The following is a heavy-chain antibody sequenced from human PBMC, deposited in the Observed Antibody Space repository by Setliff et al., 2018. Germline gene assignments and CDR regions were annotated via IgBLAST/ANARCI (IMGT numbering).Heavy chain of an antibody. D-gene: IGHD3-3*01. CDR1: GFTFSSNN. V-gene: IGHV3-23*01. Sequence: GGSLRLSCAASGFTFSSNNMHWVRQAPGKGLEWVSAISAGGGSTYSADSVKGRFTISRDNSKNTLYLQMNSLKTEDTAVYYCTTLVDLEWLFQLGGQGTLVTVSS. CDR2: ISAGGGST. J-gene: IGHJ4*02. CDR3: TTLVDLEWLFQL.